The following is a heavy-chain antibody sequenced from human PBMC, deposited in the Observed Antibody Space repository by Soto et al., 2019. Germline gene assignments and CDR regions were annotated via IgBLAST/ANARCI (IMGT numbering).Heavy chain of an antibody. V-gene: IGHV3-30*18. CDR1: GFTFSSCG. J-gene: IGHJ4*02. CDR3: AKYRPSYFDY. Sequence: AGGSLRLSCAASGFTFSSCGMHWVRQAPGKGLEWVAVISYDGSNKYYADSVKGRFTISRDNSKNTLYLQMNSLRAEDTAVYYCAKYRPSYFDYWGQGTLVTVSS. CDR2: ISYDGSNK.